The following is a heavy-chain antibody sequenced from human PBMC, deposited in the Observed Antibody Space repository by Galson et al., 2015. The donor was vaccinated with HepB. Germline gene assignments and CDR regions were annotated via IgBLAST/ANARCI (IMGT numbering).Heavy chain of an antibody. CDR2: IIPVFGRT. D-gene: IGHD5-24*01. J-gene: IGHJ6*02. Sequence: SVKVSCKASGGTFSSYALSWVRQSPGHGFGWMGGIIPVFGRTDYAQKFQGRVTITADKSTSTTYIELGSLRSEDTAVYYCARSWLSAHPPHFYYGLDVWGQGTLVPVSS. CDR1: GGTFSSYA. V-gene: IGHV1-69*06. CDR3: ARSWLSAHPPHFYYGLDV.